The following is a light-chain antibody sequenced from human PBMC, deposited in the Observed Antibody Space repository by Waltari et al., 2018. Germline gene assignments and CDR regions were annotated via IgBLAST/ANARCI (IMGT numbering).Light chain of an antibody. V-gene: IGLV3-25*03. Sequence: SYELTQPPSVSVSPGQTARITCSGDALPKQYAYWYQQKPGQAPVLIYKDSERPSGIPERFSGSSSGTTVTLTISGVQAEDEADYYCQSSDSSGAIPSVVFGGGTKLTVL. J-gene: IGLJ2*01. CDR1: ALPKQY. CDR2: KDS. CDR3: QSSDSSGAIPSVV.